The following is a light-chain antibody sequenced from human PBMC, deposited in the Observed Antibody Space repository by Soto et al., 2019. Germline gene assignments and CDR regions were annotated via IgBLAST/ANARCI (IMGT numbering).Light chain of an antibody. Sequence: IQLTQSRSSLSASVGYSFTITCRASQGISSFLAWYQQKPGKAPKLLXYAASTLQRGVPSRFSGSGSGTEFTLTISSLQPEDLATYYCQQYRGYSTWTFGQGAKVDIK. CDR2: AAS. V-gene: IGKV1-9*01. CDR1: QGISSF. J-gene: IGKJ1*01. CDR3: QQYRGYSTWT.